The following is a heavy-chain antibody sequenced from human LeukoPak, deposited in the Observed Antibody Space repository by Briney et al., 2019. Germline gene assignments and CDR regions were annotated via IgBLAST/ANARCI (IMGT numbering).Heavy chain of an antibody. CDR1: GGSISGYY. J-gene: IGHJ4*02. V-gene: IGHV4-59*01. CDR3: ARGAGLDY. CDR2: IYYSGSI. Sequence: SETLSLTCTVSGGSISGYYWSWIRQPPGKGLEWIGYIYYSGSINYNPSLKSRVTISVDTSKNQFSLKLSSVTAADTAVYYCARGAGLDYWGQGTLVTVS.